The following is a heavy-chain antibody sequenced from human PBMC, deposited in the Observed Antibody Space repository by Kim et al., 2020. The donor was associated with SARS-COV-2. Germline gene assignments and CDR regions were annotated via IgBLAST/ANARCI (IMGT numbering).Heavy chain of an antibody. V-gene: IGHV3-30*18. Sequence: GGSLRLSCAASGFSFSNYGMHWVRQAPGRGLQWVAVISSDGGDKYYTDSVKGRFSISRDNSRNTLYLQMDSLRDDDTAFYFCAEGVDPHVMYFLFNFWGQGTLVPVSS. J-gene: IGHJ1*01. CDR1: GFSFSNYG. CDR2: ISSDGGDK. D-gene: IGHD5-12*01. CDR3: AEGVDPHVMYFLFNF.